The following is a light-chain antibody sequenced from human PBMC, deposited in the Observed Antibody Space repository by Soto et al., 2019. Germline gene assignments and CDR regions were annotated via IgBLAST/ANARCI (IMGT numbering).Light chain of an antibody. Sequence: QSALTQPPSASGSPGQSVTISCTGTSSDVGGYNYVSWYQQHPGKAPKLMIYEVSKRPSGVPDRFSGSKSGNTASLTVSGLQAEDEADYYCSSYAGNNNVVFGGGTKHTVL. CDR3: SSYAGNNNVV. V-gene: IGLV2-8*01. CDR2: EVS. J-gene: IGLJ2*01. CDR1: SSDVGGYNY.